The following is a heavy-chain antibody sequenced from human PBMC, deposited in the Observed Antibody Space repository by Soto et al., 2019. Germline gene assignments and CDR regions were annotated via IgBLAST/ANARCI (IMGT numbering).Heavy chain of an antibody. CDR3: AGKPPSMNPAYYYYYYMDV. V-gene: IGHV1-69*02. Sequence: QVQLVQSGAEVKKPGSSVKVSCKASGGTFSSYTISWVRQAPGQGLEWMGRIIPILGIANYAQKFQGRVTITADKSTSTAYMELSSPRANDTAVYYCAGKPPSMNPAYYYYYYMDVWGKGTTVTVSS. CDR1: GGTFSSYT. CDR2: IIPILGIA. J-gene: IGHJ6*03. D-gene: IGHD3-22*01.